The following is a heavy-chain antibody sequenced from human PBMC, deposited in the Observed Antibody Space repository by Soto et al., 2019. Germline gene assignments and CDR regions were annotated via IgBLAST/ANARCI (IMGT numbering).Heavy chain of an antibody. CDR2: ITASNGNA. D-gene: IGHD2-2*01. V-gene: IGHV1-18*01. CDR1: GYTFTNYG. J-gene: IGHJ6*02. CDR3: ARGASCSSTSCYDNFHYGLAV. Sequence: ASVKVSCKASGYTFTNYGITWVRQAPGQGLEWMEWITASNGNANYAREIQGRLTLTRDTSTNTASMELRSLRSDDTAVYYCARGASCSSTSCYDNFHYGLAVWGQGTTVTVS.